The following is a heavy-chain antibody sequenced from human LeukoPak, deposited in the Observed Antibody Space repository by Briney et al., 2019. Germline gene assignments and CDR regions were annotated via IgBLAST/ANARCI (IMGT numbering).Heavy chain of an antibody. V-gene: IGHV4-4*07. D-gene: IGHD3-3*02. CDR1: GGSISSYY. CDR3: ARDRHFAPIFDY. CDR2: LNTSGST. Sequence: SETLSLTCTVSGGSISSYYWSWIRQPAGKGLEWIGRLNTSGSTNYNPSLKSRVTMSVDTPKNQFSLKLSSVTAADTAVYYCARDRHFAPIFDYWGQGTLLSVSS. J-gene: IGHJ4*02.